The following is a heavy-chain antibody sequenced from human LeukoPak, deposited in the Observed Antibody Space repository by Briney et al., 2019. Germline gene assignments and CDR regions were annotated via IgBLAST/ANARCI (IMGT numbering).Heavy chain of an antibody. D-gene: IGHD3-22*01. CDR3: AGLVGRYSSGLYYYCFDY. Sequence: PSETLSLTCTVSGDSINSLDLWSWVRQPPGKGLEWIGELHLSGTTHSNPSVKSRVTISIDKSKNQFFLNLSSVTAADTAVYYCAGLVGRYSSGLYYYCFDYWGQGTLVTVSS. V-gene: IGHV4-4*02. CDR1: GDSINSLDL. J-gene: IGHJ4*02. CDR2: LHLSGTT.